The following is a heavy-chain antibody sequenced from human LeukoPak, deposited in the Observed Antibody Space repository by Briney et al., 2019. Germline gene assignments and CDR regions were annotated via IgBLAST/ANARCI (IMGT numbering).Heavy chain of an antibody. CDR3: AADPGSTWKTDY. Sequence: TSVKVSCKASGFTFTTSTVHWVRQARGQRLEWIGWIVVGSFNTNYAQKFQERVTITRDMSTSTAYMELSSLRYTAVYYCAADPGSTWKTDYWGQGTLVTVYS. V-gene: IGHV1-58*01. D-gene: IGHD6-13*01. J-gene: IGHJ4*02. CDR2: IVVGSFNT. CDR1: GFTFTTST.